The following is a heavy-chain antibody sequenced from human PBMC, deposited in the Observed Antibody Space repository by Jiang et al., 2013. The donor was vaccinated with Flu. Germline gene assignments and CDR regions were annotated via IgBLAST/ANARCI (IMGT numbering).Heavy chain of an antibody. J-gene: IGHJ4*03. CDR3: ARSKSRYNDY. Sequence: GPGLVKPSETLSLTCTVSGVSISSYYWSWIRQPPGKGLEWIGYMYNSGSTNSSPSLKSRVTISLDTSKNQLSLKLSSVTAADTAVYYCARSKSRYNDY. CDR2: MYNSGST. V-gene: IGHV4-59*13. CDR1: GVSISSYY.